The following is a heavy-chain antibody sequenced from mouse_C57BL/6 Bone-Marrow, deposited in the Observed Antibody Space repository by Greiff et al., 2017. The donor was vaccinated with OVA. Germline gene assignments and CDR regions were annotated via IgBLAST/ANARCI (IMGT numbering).Heavy chain of an antibody. D-gene: IGHD5-1*01. CDR2: IYSRSGNT. CDR3: AESNYLDY. V-gene: IGHV1-81*01. CDR1: GYTFTSYG. J-gene: IGHJ2*01. Sequence: VQLKESGAELARPGASVKPSCKASGYTFTSYGISWVTQRTGQGLEWIGEIYSRSGNTYYNGKFKGKATRTADKSSSTAYMELRSLASEDAAVYFCAESNYLDYWGQGTTLTVSS.